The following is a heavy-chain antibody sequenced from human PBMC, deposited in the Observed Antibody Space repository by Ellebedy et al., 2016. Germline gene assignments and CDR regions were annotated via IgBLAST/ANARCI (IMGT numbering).Heavy chain of an antibody. CDR1: GFTFSNYG. CDR3: AFLWGIVGA. D-gene: IGHD1-26*01. J-gene: IGHJ3*01. V-gene: IGHV3-30*03. CDR2: ISYDGSKK. Sequence: GGSLRLSCAASGFTFSNYGMHRVRQAPGKGPEWVAAISYDGSKKYYADSVKGRFTISSDNSKNTLYLQMNSLRAEDTAVYYCAFLWGIVGAWGQGTMVTVSS.